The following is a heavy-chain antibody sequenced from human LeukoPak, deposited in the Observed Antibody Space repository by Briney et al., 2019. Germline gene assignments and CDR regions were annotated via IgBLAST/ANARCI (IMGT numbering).Heavy chain of an antibody. CDR2: ISSSSSTI. J-gene: IGHJ4*02. D-gene: IGHD5-24*01. Sequence: GGSLRLSCAASGFTFSSYSMNWVRQAPGKGLEWVSYISSSSSTIYYADSVKGRFTISRDNSKNTLYLQMNSLRAEDTAVYYCAREAGRMATIDYFDYWGQGTLVTVSS. CDR3: AREAGRMATIDYFDY. CDR1: GFTFSSYS. V-gene: IGHV3-48*01.